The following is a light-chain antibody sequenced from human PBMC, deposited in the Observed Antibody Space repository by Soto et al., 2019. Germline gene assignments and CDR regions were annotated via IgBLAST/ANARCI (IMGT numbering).Light chain of an antibody. V-gene: IGKV1-27*01. CDR3: QQYNSAPLT. Sequence: DIQMTQSPSSQSASLGDRVTITRRASQGISKYLAWYQQKPGKVPKLLIYAASTLQSGVPSRFSGSGSGTDFTLTISSLQPEDVASYYCQQYNSAPLTFGGGTNVEIK. CDR2: AAS. J-gene: IGKJ4*01. CDR1: QGISKY.